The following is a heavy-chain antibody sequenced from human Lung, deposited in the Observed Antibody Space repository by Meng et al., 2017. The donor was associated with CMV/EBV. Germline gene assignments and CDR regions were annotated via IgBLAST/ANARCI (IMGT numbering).Heavy chain of an antibody. CDR1: GFSLSTSGVG. CDR2: IYWNDDK. D-gene: IGHD4-17*01. V-gene: IGHV2-5*01. Sequence: SXPXLVXPTQTLTLTCTFSGFSLSTSGVGVGWIRQPPGKALEWLALIYWNDDKRYSPSLKSRLTITKDTSKNQVVLTMTNMDPVDTATYYCAHSGTDHGDYGNFDYWGQGTXVTVSS. J-gene: IGHJ4*02. CDR3: AHSGTDHGDYGNFDY.